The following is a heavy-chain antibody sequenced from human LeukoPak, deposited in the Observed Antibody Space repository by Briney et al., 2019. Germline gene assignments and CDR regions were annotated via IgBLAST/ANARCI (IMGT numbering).Heavy chain of an antibody. CDR1: GGSISSSSYY. J-gene: IGHJ6*03. D-gene: IGHD3-3*01. Sequence: SETLSLTCTVSGGSISSSSYYWGWLRQPPGKGLEWIGSIYYSGSTYYNPSLKSRVTISVDTSKNQFSLKLSSVTAADTAVYYCARPQTYYDFWSGYPYYYYYYMDVWGKGTTVTVSS. CDR2: IYYSGST. V-gene: IGHV4-39*01. CDR3: ARPQTYYDFWSGYPYYYYYYMDV.